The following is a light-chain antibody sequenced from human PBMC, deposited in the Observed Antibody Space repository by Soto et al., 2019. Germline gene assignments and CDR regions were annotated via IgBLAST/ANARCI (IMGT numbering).Light chain of an antibody. V-gene: IGLV2-14*03. CDR2: DVS. J-gene: IGLJ2*01. CDR3: SLYTSSSTL. CDR1: SSDVGGYNY. Sequence: QSALTQPASVSGSPGQSITISCTGTSSDVGGYNYVSWYQQHPGKAPKLMIYDVSNRPSGVSNRFSGSKSGNTASLTISGLQAEDEADYYCSLYTSSSTLFGGGTKLTV.